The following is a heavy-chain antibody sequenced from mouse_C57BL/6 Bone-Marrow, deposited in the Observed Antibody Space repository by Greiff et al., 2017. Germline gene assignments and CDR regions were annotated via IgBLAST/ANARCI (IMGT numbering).Heavy chain of an antibody. D-gene: IGHD1-1*01. CDR3: ARFTTVVATDYAMDY. Sequence: QVQLKQPGAELVKPGASVKMSCKASGYTFTSYWITWVKQRPGQGLEWIGDIYPGSGSTNYNEKFKSKATLTVDTSSSTAYMQLSSLTSEDSAVYYCARFTTVVATDYAMDYWGQGTSVTVSS. CDR1: GYTFTSYW. CDR2: IYPGSGST. J-gene: IGHJ4*01. V-gene: IGHV1-55*01.